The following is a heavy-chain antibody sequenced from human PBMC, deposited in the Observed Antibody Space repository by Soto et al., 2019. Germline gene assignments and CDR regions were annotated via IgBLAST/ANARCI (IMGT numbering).Heavy chain of an antibody. CDR2: IYYSGST. Sequence: QLQLQESGPGLVKPSETLSLTCTVSGGSISSSSYYWGWIRQPPGKGLEWIGSIYYSGSTYYNPSLQSRVTISVDPSKNHVALKLSSVTAADTAVYYCATQEVAASYVYTFDPWGQGPPVTVSS. D-gene: IGHD1-26*01. J-gene: IGHJ5*02. CDR3: ATQEVAASYVYTFDP. V-gene: IGHV4-39*02. CDR1: GGSISSSSYY.